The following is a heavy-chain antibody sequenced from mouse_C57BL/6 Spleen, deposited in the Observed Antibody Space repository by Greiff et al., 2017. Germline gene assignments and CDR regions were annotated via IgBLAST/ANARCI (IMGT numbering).Heavy chain of an antibody. CDR1: GYTFTSYW. Sequence: QVQLQQPGAELVKPGASVKMSCKASGYTFTSYWITWVKQRPGQGLEWIGDIYPGSGSTNYNEKFKSKATLTVDTSSSTAYMQLSSLTSEDSAVYYCARSGDVGAWFAYWGQGTLVTVSA. J-gene: IGHJ3*01. CDR3: ARSGDVGAWFAY. CDR2: IYPGSGST. D-gene: IGHD3-1*01. V-gene: IGHV1-55*01.